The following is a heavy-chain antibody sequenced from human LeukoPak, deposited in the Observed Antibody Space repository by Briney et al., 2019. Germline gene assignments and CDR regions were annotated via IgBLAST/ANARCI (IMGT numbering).Heavy chain of an antibody. CDR3: ARSTGSTMFIDY. Sequence: PSETLSLTCTVSGGSISPYYWSWIRQPPGEGLEWLGYIYYSGNTDYNPALKGRVAISVDTSKNQSSLKLSSVTAAGTAVYYCARSTGSTMFIDYWGQGTLVTVSS. J-gene: IGHJ4*02. V-gene: IGHV4-59*01. CDR1: GGSISPYY. CDR2: IYYSGNT. D-gene: IGHD3-10*02.